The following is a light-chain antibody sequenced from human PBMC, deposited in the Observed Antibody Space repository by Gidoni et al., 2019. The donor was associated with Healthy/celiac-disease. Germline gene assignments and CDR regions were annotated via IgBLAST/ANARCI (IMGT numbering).Light chain of an antibody. J-gene: IGKJ4*01. Sequence: EIVLTQSQATLSLSPGERATLSCRASQSVSSYLAWYQQKPGQAPRLLIYDASNRATGIPARFSGSGSGTDFTLTISSLEPEDFAVYYCQQRSNWPPTFGGXTKVEIQ. CDR2: DAS. CDR1: QSVSSY. CDR3: QQRSNWPPT. V-gene: IGKV3-11*01.